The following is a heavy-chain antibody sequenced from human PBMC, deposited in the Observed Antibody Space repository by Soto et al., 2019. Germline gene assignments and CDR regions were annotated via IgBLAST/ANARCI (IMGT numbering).Heavy chain of an antibody. CDR2: IYYSGST. J-gene: IGHJ5*02. CDR3: ASGYYDILTLPFDP. D-gene: IGHD3-9*01. CDR1: GGSISSSSYY. V-gene: IGHV4-39*01. Sequence: SETLSLTCTVSGGSISSSSYYWGWIRQPPGKGLEWIGSIYYSGSTYYNPSLKSRVTISVDTSKNQFSLKLSSVTAADTAVYYCASGYYDILTLPFDPWGQGTLVTVSS.